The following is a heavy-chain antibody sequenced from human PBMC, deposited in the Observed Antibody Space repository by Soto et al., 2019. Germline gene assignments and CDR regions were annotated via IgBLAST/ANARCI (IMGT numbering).Heavy chain of an antibody. D-gene: IGHD3-22*01. Sequence: SETLSLTCTVSGGSISSGGYYWSWIRQHPGKGLEWIGYIYYSGSTYYNPSLMSRVTISVDMSKNQFSLKLSSVTAADTAVYYCARGKDSSGYFVFCGGFDPWGQGTLVTVSS. CDR2: IYYSGST. V-gene: IGHV4-31*03. CDR1: GGSISSGGYY. J-gene: IGHJ5*02. CDR3: ARGKDSSGYFVFCGGFDP.